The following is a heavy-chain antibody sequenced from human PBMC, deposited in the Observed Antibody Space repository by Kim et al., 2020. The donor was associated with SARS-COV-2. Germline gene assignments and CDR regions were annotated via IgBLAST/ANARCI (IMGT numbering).Heavy chain of an antibody. Sequence: ASVEGKYSNSRDDSKNSVYLQMNSLEPEDTAVYYCARGGGSDWSTTAIDYWGQGTLVTVSP. J-gene: IGHJ4*02. V-gene: IGHV3-72*01. CDR3: ARGGGSDWSTTAIDY. D-gene: IGHD3-9*01.